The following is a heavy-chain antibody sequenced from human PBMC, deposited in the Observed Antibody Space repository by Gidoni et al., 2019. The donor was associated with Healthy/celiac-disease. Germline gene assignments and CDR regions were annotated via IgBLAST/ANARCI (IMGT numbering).Heavy chain of an antibody. J-gene: IGHJ4*02. D-gene: IGHD3-22*01. CDR2: IYYSGST. Sequence: QVQLQESGPGLVKPSETLSLTCTVSGGSISSYYWSWIRQPPGKGLEWIGYIYYSGSTNYNPSLKSRVTISVDTSKNQFSLKLSSVTAADTAVYYCAREYYYYDSSGYRLYYFDYWGQGTLVTVSS. CDR3: AREYYYYDSSGYRLYYFDY. V-gene: IGHV4-59*01. CDR1: GGSISSYY.